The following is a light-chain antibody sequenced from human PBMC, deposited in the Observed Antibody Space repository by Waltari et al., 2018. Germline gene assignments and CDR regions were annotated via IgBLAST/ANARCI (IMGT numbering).Light chain of an antibody. Sequence: ESVLTQSPGTLSLSPGERATLSCRASQRVTSSNLAWYQQKPGQAPRLLIYGASSRATGIPDRFSGSGSGTDFTLTINGLQPEDAAVYFCHQYYLTPWTFGQGTKLEIK. CDR3: HQYYLTPWT. J-gene: IGKJ1*01. V-gene: IGKV3-20*01. CDR1: QRVTSSN. CDR2: GAS.